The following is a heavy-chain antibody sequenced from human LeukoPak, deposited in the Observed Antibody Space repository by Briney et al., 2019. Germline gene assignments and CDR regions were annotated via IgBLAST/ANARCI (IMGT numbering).Heavy chain of an antibody. CDR1: GYTFTSYD. CDR2: MNPNSGNT. J-gene: IGHJ4*02. V-gene: IGHV1-8*01. CDR3: ARTTTGYYDRGN. Sequence: ASVKVSCKASGYTFTSYDINWVRQTTGQGLGWMGWMNPNSGNTGYAQKFQGRVTMTRNTSISTAYMELSSLRSEDTAVYYCARTTTGYYDRGNWGQGTLVTVSS. D-gene: IGHD3-22*01.